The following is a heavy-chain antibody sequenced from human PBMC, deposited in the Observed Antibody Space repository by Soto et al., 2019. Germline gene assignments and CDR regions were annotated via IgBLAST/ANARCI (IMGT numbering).Heavy chain of an antibody. CDR3: ARQAGRFAS. CDR1: GGSISSSNYY. V-gene: IGHV4-39*01. J-gene: IGHJ5*01. Sequence: SETLSLTCTVSGGSISSSNYYWGWIRQPPGKGLEWIGSIYYSGSTDYNPSLKSRVTISVYTSKNQFSLKLSSVTAADTAVYYCARQAGRFASWGQGTLVTVSS. CDR2: IYYSGST.